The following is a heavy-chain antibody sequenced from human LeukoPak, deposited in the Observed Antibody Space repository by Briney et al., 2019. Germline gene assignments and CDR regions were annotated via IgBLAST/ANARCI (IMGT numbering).Heavy chain of an antibody. CDR3: ARSSGYSSSGGLNWFDT. J-gene: IGHJ5*02. D-gene: IGHD6-13*01. CDR1: GGSISSSSYY. CDR2: IYYSGST. V-gene: IGHV4-39*01. Sequence: SETLSLTCTVSGGSISSSSYYWGWIRQPPGKGLEWIGSIYYSGSTYYNPSLKSRVTISVDTSKNQFSLELSSVTAADTVVYYCARSSGYSSSGGLNWFDTWGQGTLVTVSS.